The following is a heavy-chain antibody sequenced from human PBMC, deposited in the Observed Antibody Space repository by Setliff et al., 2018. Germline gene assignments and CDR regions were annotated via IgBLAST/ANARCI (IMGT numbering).Heavy chain of an antibody. J-gene: IGHJ3*02. CDR3: ACPTPPGGRIVVVTAAGEDHAFDI. D-gene: IGHD2-21*02. CDR2: XXXXXXX. Sequence: SETLSLTCTVSGYSISSGYYWGWIRQPPGKGLEWIGSXXXXXXXXXXXXXXXXXXXSVDXXKDQFSLKLSSVTAADTAVYYCACPTPPGGRIVVVTAAGEDHAFDIWGQGTMVTVSS. CDR1: GYSISSGYY. V-gene: IGHV4-38-2*02.